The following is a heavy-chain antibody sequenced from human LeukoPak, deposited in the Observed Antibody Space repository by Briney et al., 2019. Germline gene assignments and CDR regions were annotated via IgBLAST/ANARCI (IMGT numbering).Heavy chain of an antibody. CDR3: ARDSGSYYVGY. D-gene: IGHD1-26*01. CDR1: GFTFSKAW. Sequence: PGGSLRLSCAASGFTFSKAWMSWVRQAPGKGLEWIGEIYHSGSTNYNPSLKSRVTISVDTSKNQFSLKLSSVTAADTAVYYCARDSGSYYVGYWGQGTLVTVSS. V-gene: IGHV4-4*02. CDR2: IYHSGST. J-gene: IGHJ4*02.